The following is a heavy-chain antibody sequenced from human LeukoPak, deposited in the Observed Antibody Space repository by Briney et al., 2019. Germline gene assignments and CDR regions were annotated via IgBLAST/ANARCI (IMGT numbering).Heavy chain of an antibody. J-gene: IGHJ5*02. CDR2: IWYDGSNK. CDR3: ARDYYGSGSYYIVPWFDP. Sequence: RAGGSLRLSCAASGFTFSSYGMHWVRQAPGKGLEWVAVIWYDGSNKYYADSVKGRFTISRDSSKNTLYLQMNSLRAEDTAVYYCARDYYGSGSYYIVPWFDPWGQGTLVTVSS. CDR1: GFTFSSYG. D-gene: IGHD3-10*01. V-gene: IGHV3-33*01.